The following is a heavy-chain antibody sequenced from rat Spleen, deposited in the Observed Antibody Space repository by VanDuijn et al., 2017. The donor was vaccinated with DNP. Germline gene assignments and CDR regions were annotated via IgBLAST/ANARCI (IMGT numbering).Heavy chain of an antibody. V-gene: IGHV5-31*01. CDR1: GFTFNNYW. J-gene: IGHJ2*01. D-gene: IGHD1-6*01. CDR3: ARRKNYGLSYYFDY. CDR2: ITSSGGST. Sequence: EVQLVESGGGSVQPGRSLKLSCVASGFTFNNYWMTWIRQVPGKGLEWVASITSSGGSTYYPDSVKGRFTISRENAKSSLYLQMDSLRSEDTATYYCARRKNYGLSYYFDYWGQGVMVTVSS.